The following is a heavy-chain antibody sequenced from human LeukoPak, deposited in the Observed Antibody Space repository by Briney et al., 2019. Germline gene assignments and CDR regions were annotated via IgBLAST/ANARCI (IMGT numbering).Heavy chain of an antibody. CDR3: AKDRNYDSSGYYPF. Sequence: PGGSLRLSCAASGFTFSSYAMSWVRQAPGKGLEWVSAISGSGGSTYYADSVKGRFTISRDNSKNTLFLQVNSLRAEDTAVYYCAKDRNYDSSGYYPFWGQGTLVTVSS. CDR2: ISGSGGST. J-gene: IGHJ4*02. V-gene: IGHV3-23*01. D-gene: IGHD3-22*01. CDR1: GFTFSSYA.